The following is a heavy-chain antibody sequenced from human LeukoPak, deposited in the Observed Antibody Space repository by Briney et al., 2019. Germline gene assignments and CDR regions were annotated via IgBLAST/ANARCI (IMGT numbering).Heavy chain of an antibody. CDR2: INHSGST. V-gene: IGHV4-34*01. J-gene: IGHJ3*02. CDR3: ARGEDTFDI. Sequence: SETLSLTCAVYGGSFSGYYWSWIRQPPGKGLEWIGEINHSGSTNYNPSLKSRVTISVDTSKNQFSLKLSSVTAADTAVYYCARGEDTFDIWGQGTMVTVSS. CDR1: GGSFSGYY.